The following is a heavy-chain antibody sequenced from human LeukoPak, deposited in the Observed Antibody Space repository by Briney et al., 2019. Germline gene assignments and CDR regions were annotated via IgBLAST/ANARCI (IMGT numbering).Heavy chain of an antibody. Sequence: PSETLSLTCTVSGGCISGYYWSWVRQPADKGLEWIGYIYYSGSTNYNPSLKSRVTISVDTSKNQFSLKLSSVTAADTAVYYCARAEGERYFDWLLSVYYYYGMDVWGQGTTVTVSS. CDR3: ARAEGERYFDWLLSVYYYYGMDV. CDR1: GGCISGYY. V-gene: IGHV4-59*01. CDR2: IYYSGST. J-gene: IGHJ6*02. D-gene: IGHD3-9*01.